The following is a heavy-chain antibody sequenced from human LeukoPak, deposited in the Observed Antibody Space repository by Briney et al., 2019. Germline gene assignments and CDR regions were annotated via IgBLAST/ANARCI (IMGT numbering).Heavy chain of an antibody. D-gene: IGHD5-12*01. V-gene: IGHV3-66*01. CDR3: ARGTTDIVAEISDAFDI. CDR1: GFTVSSNY. J-gene: IGHJ3*02. Sequence: GGSLRLSCAASGFTVSSNYMSWVRQAPGKGLEWVSVIYSGGNTYYADSVKGRFTISRDNSKNTLYLQMNSLRAEDTAVYYCARGTTDIVAEISDAFDIWGQGTVVTVSS. CDR2: IYSGGNT.